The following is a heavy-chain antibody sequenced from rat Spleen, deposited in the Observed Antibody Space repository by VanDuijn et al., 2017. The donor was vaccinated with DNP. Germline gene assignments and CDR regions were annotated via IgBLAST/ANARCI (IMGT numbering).Heavy chain of an antibody. D-gene: IGHD1-4*01. V-gene: IGHV3-3*01. CDR1: GYSITSSYR. CDR3: AKGYGYNGGAMDA. CDR2: INSAGST. Sequence: EVQLQESGPGLVKPSQSLSLTCSVTGYSITSSYRWNWIRKFPGNKLEWMGYINSAGSTNYNPSLKSRISITRDTSKNQFFLQVNSVTTEDTATYYCAKGYGYNGGAMDAWGQGTSVTVSS. J-gene: IGHJ4*01.